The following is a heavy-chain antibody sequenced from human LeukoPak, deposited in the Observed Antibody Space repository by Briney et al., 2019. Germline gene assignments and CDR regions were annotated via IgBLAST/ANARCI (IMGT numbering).Heavy chain of an antibody. J-gene: IGHJ6*02. CDR3: ARDLDLLLMVRGVIHNYGMDV. CDR2: IIPIFGTA. Sequence: SVKVSCKASGGTFISYAISWVRQAPGQGLEWMGGIIPIFGTANYAQKFQGRVTITADESTSTAYMELSSLRSEDTAVYYCARDLDLLLMVRGVIHNYGMDVWGQGTTVTVSS. V-gene: IGHV1-69*13. D-gene: IGHD3-10*01. CDR1: GGTFISYA.